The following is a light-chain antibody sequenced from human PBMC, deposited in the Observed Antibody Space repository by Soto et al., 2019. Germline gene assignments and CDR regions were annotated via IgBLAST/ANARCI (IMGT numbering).Light chain of an antibody. J-gene: IGKJ4*01. CDR3: QQYANWPPVI. V-gene: IGKV3-15*01. Sequence: ETVMTQSPATLSVSPGERVTLSCRASQSVSGKVAWYQQKPGQPPSLLIYAASTRATGIPARFSGSGSGTEFTLTINSLQSEDFAAYYCQQYANWPPVIVGGGTKVDIX. CDR2: AAS. CDR1: QSVSGK.